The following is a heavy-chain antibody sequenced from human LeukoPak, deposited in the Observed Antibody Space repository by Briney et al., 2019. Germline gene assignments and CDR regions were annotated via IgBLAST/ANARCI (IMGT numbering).Heavy chain of an antibody. Sequence: SETLSLTCTVSGGSISSGSYYWSWIRQPAGKGLEWIGRIYTSGSTNYNPSLKSRVTISVDTSKNQFSLKLSSVTAADTAVYYCARVSSTSLYYYYYMDVGGKGTTVTVSS. CDR1: GGSISSGSYY. V-gene: IGHV4-61*02. CDR3: ARVSSTSLYYYYYMDV. J-gene: IGHJ6*03. D-gene: IGHD2-2*01. CDR2: IYTSGST.